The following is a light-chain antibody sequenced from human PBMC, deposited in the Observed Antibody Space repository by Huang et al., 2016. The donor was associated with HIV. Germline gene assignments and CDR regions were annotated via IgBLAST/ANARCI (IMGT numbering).Light chain of an antibody. V-gene: IGKV3-15*01. Sequence: EIVMTQSPATLSVSPGGRATLSCRASQSVDRSLAWYQQKPGQTARLLIYGTSTRATGIPARFSGSGSETEFTLTISSLQSEDFAVYYCQQYENWPRTFGQGTRLEIK. J-gene: IGKJ2*01. CDR2: GTS. CDR1: QSVDRS. CDR3: QQYENWPRT.